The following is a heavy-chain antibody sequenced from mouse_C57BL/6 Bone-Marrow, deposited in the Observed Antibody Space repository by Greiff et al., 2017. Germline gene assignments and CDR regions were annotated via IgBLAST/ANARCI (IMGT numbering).Heavy chain of an antibody. Sequence: VKLQESGAELVRPGASVTLSCKASGYTFTDYEMHWVKQTPVHGLEWIGAIDPETGGTAYNQKFKGKAILTADKSSSTAYMELRSLTSEDSAVYYCTSSYYGSSPFAYWGQGTLVTVSA. V-gene: IGHV1-15*01. CDR3: TSSYYGSSPFAY. CDR2: IDPETGGT. J-gene: IGHJ3*01. CDR1: GYTFTDYE. D-gene: IGHD1-1*01.